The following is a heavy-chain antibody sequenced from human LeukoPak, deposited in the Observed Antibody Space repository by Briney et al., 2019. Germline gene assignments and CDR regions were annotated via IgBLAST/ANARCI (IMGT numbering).Heavy chain of an antibody. CDR1: GYTFTYRY. D-gene: IGHD5-12*01. J-gene: IGHJ3*02. V-gene: IGHV1-45*02. CDR3: ARSPFSGDDDAFDI. Sequence: SVKVSCKASGYTFTYRYLHWVRQAPGQALEWMGWITPFNGNTNYAQQFQDRVAITRDRSRNTVYMELNSLRFEDTAMYYCARSPFSGDDDAFDIWGQGTMVTVSS. CDR2: ITPFNGNT.